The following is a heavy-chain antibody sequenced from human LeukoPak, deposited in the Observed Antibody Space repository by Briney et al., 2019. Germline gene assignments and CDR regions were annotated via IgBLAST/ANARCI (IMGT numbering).Heavy chain of an antibody. J-gene: IGHJ5*02. CDR2: IYYSGST. CDR1: GGSISSSSSY. Sequence: PSETLSLTCTVSGGSISSSSSYWGWIRQPPGKGLEWIGSIYYSGSTYYNPSLKSRVTISVDTSKNQFSLKLSSVTAADTAVYYCARWLQFSVYVNWFDPWGQGTLVTVSS. V-gene: IGHV4-39*07. D-gene: IGHD5-24*01. CDR3: ARWLQFSVYVNWFDP.